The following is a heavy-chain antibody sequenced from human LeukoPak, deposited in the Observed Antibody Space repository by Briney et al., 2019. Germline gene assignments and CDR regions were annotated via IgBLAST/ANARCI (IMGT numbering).Heavy chain of an antibody. Sequence: GRSLRLSCAASGFTFSSYGMSWVRQAPGKGLEWVSGISGSGGSTYYADSVEGRFTISRDNSKNTLYLQMNSLRAEDTAVYYCAKVFPYYDSSGRYFDYWGQGTLVTVSS. CDR3: AKVFPYYDSSGRYFDY. D-gene: IGHD3-22*01. CDR2: ISGSGGST. J-gene: IGHJ4*02. V-gene: IGHV3-23*01. CDR1: GFTFSSYG.